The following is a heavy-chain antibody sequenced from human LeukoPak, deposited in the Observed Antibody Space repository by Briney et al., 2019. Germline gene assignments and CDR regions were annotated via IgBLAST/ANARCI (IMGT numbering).Heavy chain of an antibody. Sequence: SVKVSCKASGYTFNSYDINWARQATGQGLEWMGWMNPNSGNTGYAQKFQGRVTITRNTSISTAYMELSSLRSEDTAVYYCARGRSSGHDYWGQGTLVTVSS. CDR2: MNPNSGNT. D-gene: IGHD3-22*01. CDR3: ARGRSSGHDY. J-gene: IGHJ4*02. CDR1: GYTFNSYD. V-gene: IGHV1-8*03.